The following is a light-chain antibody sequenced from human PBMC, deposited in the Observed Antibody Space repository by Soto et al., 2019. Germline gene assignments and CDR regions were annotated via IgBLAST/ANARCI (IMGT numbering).Light chain of an antibody. CDR1: QNVNSN. Sequence: EIAMTQSPATLSVSPGERATLSCRASQNVNSNLAWYQQKPGQAPRLLMYGASTRATGIPARFSGSGSGTEFTVTISSLQSEDFAVYYCQQYNNWPLTFGGGTKVEIK. V-gene: IGKV3-15*01. J-gene: IGKJ4*01. CDR2: GAS. CDR3: QQYNNWPLT.